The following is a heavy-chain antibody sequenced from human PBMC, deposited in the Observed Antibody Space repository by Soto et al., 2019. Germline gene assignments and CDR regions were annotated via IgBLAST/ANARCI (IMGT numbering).Heavy chain of an antibody. D-gene: IGHD2-15*01. J-gene: IGHJ5*02. V-gene: IGHV1-8*01. CDR3: ARIGKVAATRRGTGLNWFDP. CDR2: MNPNSGNT. CDR1: GYTFTSYD. Sequence: ASVKVSCKASGYTFTSYDINWVRQATGQGLEWMGWMNPNSGNTGYAQKFQGRVTMTRNTSISTAYMELSSLRSEDTAVYYCARIGKVAATRRGTGLNWFDPWGQGTLVTV.